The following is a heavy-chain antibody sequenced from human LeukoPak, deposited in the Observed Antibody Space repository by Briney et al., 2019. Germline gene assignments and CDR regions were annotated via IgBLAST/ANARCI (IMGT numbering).Heavy chain of an antibody. CDR3: ASSFYYDSRDY. V-gene: IGHV4-34*01. CDR2: TTPSGST. D-gene: IGHD3-22*01. J-gene: IGHJ4*02. CDR1: GGSFSGYS. Sequence: SETLSLTCVVYGGSFSGYSWSWIRQPPGKGLEWIGETTPSGSTNYNPSLKSRVSISIDTSKKKLSLRLTSVTAADSAVYYCASSFYYDSRDYWGQGTLVTVSS.